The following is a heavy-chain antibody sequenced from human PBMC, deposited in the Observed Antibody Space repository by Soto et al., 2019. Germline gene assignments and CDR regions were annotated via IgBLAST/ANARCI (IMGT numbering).Heavy chain of an antibody. V-gene: IGHV4-30-4*01. Sequence: SETLSLTCTVSSASISSGEYYWSWLRQPPGKGLEWIGYIFSSGSTHYNASLKSRLIISVDTPKNQFSLQLTSVTATDTAVYYCARGRFGEIHDFWGQGTLVTVSS. CDR1: SASISSGEYY. CDR2: IFSSGST. D-gene: IGHD3-10*01. J-gene: IGHJ4*02. CDR3: ARGRFGEIHDF.